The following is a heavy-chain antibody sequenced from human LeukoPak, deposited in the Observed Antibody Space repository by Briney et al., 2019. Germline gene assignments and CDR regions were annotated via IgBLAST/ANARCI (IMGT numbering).Heavy chain of an antibody. CDR3: ASQDSAYYDFWSGHSDY. Sequence: SVKVSCKASGGTFSSYAISWVRQAPGQGLEWMGGIIPIFGTANYAQKFQGRVTITADKSTSTAYMELSSLRSEDTAVYYCASQDSAYYDFWSGHSDYWGQGTLVSVSS. J-gene: IGHJ4*02. V-gene: IGHV1-69*06. CDR1: GGTFSSYA. CDR2: IIPIFGTA. D-gene: IGHD3-3*01.